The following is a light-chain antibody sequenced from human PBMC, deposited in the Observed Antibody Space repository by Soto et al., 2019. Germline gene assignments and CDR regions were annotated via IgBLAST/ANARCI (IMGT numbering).Light chain of an antibody. CDR1: SSDIGSYNL. V-gene: IGLV2-23*01. Sequence: QSALTQPASVSGSPGQSITISCNGTSSDIGSYNLVSWYQQHPGKAPKLMIYEGSKRPSGVSNRFSGSKSGNTASLTISGLQAEDEADYYCCSFAGSATIFGGGPKLTVL. CDR2: EGS. CDR3: CSFAGSATI. J-gene: IGLJ2*01.